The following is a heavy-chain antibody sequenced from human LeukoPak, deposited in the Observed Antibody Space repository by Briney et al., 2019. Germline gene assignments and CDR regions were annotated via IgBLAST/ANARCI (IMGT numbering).Heavy chain of an antibody. D-gene: IGHD6-19*01. CDR2: LSGSGITT. CDR1: GFTFSNSA. CDR3: AKGIYSSGWSYFDY. V-gene: IGHV3-23*01. J-gene: IGHJ4*01. Sequence: GGSLRLSCAASGFTFSNSAMSWVRQAPGRGLEWVSTLSGSGITTYYADSVKGRFTISRDNSKNTLYLQMNSLRAEDTAVYYCAKGIYSSGWSYFDYWGHGTLVTVSS.